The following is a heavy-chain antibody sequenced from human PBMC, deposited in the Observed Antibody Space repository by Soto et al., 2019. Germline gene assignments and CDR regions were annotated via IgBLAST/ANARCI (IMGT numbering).Heavy chain of an antibody. Sequence: ASVKVSCKASGYTFTSYYMHWVRQAPGQGLERMGIINPSGGSTSYAQKFQGRVTMTRDTSTSTDYMELSSLISEVTAVYYCAIDRCWLLCPHPYGMSVWGQGTTVTVSS. CDR3: AIDRCWLLCPHPYGMSV. V-gene: IGHV1-46*01. J-gene: IGHJ6*02. D-gene: IGHD3-16*02. CDR2: INPSGGST. CDR1: GYTFTSYY.